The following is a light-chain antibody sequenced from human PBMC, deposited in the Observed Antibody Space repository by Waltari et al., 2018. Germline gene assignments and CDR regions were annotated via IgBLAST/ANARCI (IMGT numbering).Light chain of an antibody. CDR3: QQYNSYWT. V-gene: IGKV1-5*03. J-gene: IGKJ1*01. CDR1: QSISSW. Sequence: DNQMTQSPSTLSASVGDRVTITCRASQSISSWLAWFQQKPGKAPKLLLYKASSLESGVPSRFSGSGSGTEFTLTISSLQPDDFATYYCQQYNSYWTFGQGTKVEIK. CDR2: KAS.